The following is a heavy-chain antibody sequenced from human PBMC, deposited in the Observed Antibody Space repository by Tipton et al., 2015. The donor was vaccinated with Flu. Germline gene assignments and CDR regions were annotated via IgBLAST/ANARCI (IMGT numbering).Heavy chain of an antibody. CDR2: IKEDGSEK. J-gene: IGHJ6*02. CDR3: ARSGHSYGFFSYSYYGMDV. V-gene: IGHV3-7*01. D-gene: IGHD5-18*01. CDR1: GFSFSSYW. Sequence: SLRLSCAASGFSFSSYWMSWVRQAPGKGLEWVASIKEDGSEKYYLDSVKGRFTISRDNAKDSLFLQMNSLRAEDTAVYYCARSGHSYGFFSYSYYGMDVWGQGTTVTASS.